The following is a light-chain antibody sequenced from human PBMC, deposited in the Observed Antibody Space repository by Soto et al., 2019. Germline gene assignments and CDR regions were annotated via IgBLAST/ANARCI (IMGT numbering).Light chain of an antibody. V-gene: IGKV1-6*01. CDR1: QDIRGD. CDR3: LQDYNYPIT. J-gene: IGKJ4*01. CDR2: GVS. Sequence: IQMTQSTSSLSASVGDRVTITCQASQDIRGDLGWYQQKPGKAPRLVIYGVSHLQSGVPSRFSGSGFGTDFSLTISSLQPEDSATYYCLQDYNYPITFGGGTKVDIK.